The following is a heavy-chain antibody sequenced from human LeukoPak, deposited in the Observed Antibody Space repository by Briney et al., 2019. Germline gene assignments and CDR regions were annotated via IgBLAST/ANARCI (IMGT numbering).Heavy chain of an antibody. CDR3: ARDREYPNEFDY. CDR1: GYTLTHHG. J-gene: IGHJ4*02. CDR2: ISCYNGDT. D-gene: IGHD2-2*01. Sequence: ASVRVSCKASGYTLTHHGIAWIRQAPGQGLEWLGWISCYNGDTVYAQKFQGRVTLTTEKSTSTVYMELRSLTSDDTAVYYCARDREYPNEFDYWGQGTLVTVSS. V-gene: IGHV1-18*01.